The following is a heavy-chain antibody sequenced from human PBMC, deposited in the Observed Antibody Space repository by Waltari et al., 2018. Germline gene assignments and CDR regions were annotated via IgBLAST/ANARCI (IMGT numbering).Heavy chain of an antibody. V-gene: IGHV4-38-2*02. Sequence: QVQLQESGPGQLKPSETLSLTCSVSGYSIRDGYFCGWIRLPPGKGLEWIGSIKHKCNTYYNPSLKSRVTLSLDTAKNQFSLTLTSVTAADTALYYCARDLYGGNAAEYFDPWGQGTLLTVSS. CDR1: GYSIRDGYF. CDR3: ARDLYGGNAAEYFDP. J-gene: IGHJ4*02. CDR2: IKHKCNT. D-gene: IGHD4-17*01.